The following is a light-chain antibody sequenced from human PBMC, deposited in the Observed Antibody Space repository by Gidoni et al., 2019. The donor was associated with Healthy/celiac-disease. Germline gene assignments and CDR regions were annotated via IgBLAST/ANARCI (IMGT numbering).Light chain of an antibody. CDR3: QQYGSSPYT. CDR1: QRVSSSY. CDR2: GAS. Sequence: ETVLTQSPGTLSLSPGDRATLCCRASQRVSSSYLAWYQQKPGQAPRLLIYGASSRATGIPDRFSGSGSGTDFTLTISRLEPEDFAVYYCQQYGSSPYTFGQGTKLEIK. J-gene: IGKJ2*01. V-gene: IGKV3-20*01.